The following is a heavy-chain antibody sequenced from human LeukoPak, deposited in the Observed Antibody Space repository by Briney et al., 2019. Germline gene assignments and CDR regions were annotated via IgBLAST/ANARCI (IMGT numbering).Heavy chain of an antibody. V-gene: IGHV1-18*01. CDR2: INAYNGNT. J-gene: IGHJ4*02. CDR3: ARTYSGSYGIEYYFDY. Sequence: ASVKVSCKASGYTFTSYGFSWVRQAPGQGLEWMGWINAYNGNTNYAQKLQGRVTMTTDTSTSTAYMELRSLRFDDTAVYYCARTYSGSYGIEYYFDYWGQGTLVTVSS. D-gene: IGHD1-26*01. CDR1: GYTFTSYG.